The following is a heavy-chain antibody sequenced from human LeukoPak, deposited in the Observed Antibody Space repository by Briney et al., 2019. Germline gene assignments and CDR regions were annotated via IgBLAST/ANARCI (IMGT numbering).Heavy chain of an antibody. CDR3: ARDGKGRFDFRENDY. Sequence: PGQXXXXMGWISAHTGKSDYAQKFQNRVTMTADTATSTAYMELRSLGSDDTAVYYCARDGKGRFDFRENDYWGQGTLVTVSS. CDR2: ISAHTGKS. J-gene: IGHJ4*02. D-gene: IGHD3-3*01. V-gene: IGHV1-18*01.